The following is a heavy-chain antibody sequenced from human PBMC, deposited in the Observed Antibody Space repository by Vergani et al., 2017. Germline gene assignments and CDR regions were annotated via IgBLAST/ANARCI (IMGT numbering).Heavy chain of an antibody. V-gene: IGHV1-46*01. CDR2: INPSGGST. Sequence: QVQLVQSGAEVKKPGASVKVSCKASGYTFTSYYMHWVRQAPGQGLEWMGIINPSGGSTSYAQKFQGRVTMTRDTSTSTVDMELSSLRSEDTAVYYCARDGAQRLAYCGGDCLNWFDPWGQGTLVTVSS. CDR1: GYTFTSYY. CDR3: ARDGAQRLAYCGGDCLNWFDP. D-gene: IGHD2-21*02. J-gene: IGHJ5*02.